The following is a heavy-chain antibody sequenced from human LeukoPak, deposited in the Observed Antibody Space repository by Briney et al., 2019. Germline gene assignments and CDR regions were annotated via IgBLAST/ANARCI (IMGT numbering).Heavy chain of an antibody. CDR2: IYYSVIT. Sequence: SETLSLTCTLSGGSISSYYWSWVRQPPGNGLEWIGYIYYSVITKYNTSLKSRVTIPVDTSKNQFSLRLSSVTAADTAVYYCARPRAYCGGDCSSYTFDIWGEGTMVTVSS. CDR1: GGSISSYY. CDR3: ARPRAYCGGDCSSYTFDI. J-gene: IGHJ3*02. V-gene: IGHV4-59*08. D-gene: IGHD2-21*02.